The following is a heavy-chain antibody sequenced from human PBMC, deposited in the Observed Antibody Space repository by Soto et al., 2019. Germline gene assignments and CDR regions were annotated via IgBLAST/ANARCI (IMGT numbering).Heavy chain of an antibody. CDR2: INQDGSEK. V-gene: IGHV3-7*04. CDR1: ESTVSRDW. CDR3: SGGVGDAF. Sequence: EVHLVESGGGLVQTGGSLRLSCAIFESTVSRDWMNWVRQAPGKGLEWVAHINQDGSEKYYVDSVKGRSTISRDNAKKSLYRQMNSRRPADTAMYYCSGGVGDAFWGQGTLVTVSS. D-gene: IGHD1-26*01. J-gene: IGHJ4*02.